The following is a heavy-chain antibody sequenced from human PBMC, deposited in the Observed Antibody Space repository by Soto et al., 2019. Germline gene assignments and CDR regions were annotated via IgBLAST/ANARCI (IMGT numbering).Heavy chain of an antibody. Sequence: ASVKVSCKASGYTFTGYYMHWARQAPGQGLEWMGWINPNSGGTNYAQKFLGRVTMTRDTSISTAYMELSRLRSDDTAVYYCARGGSSWYSAFDYWGQGTLVTVSS. V-gene: IGHV1-2*02. CDR2: INPNSGGT. D-gene: IGHD6-13*01. CDR1: GYTFTGYY. CDR3: ARGGSSWYSAFDY. J-gene: IGHJ4*02.